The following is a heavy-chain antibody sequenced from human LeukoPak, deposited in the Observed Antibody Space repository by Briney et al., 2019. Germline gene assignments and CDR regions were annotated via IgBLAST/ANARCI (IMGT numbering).Heavy chain of an antibody. CDR1: GGSFSGYY. Sequence: SETLSLTCAVYGGSFSGYYWSWIRQPPGKGLEWIGEIDHSGATNYNPSLKSRVTISVDTSKNQFSLKLRSVTAADTAVYYCARGPPYYYDSSGYYYSFDYWGQGTLVTVSS. J-gene: IGHJ4*02. CDR2: IDHSGAT. V-gene: IGHV4-34*01. CDR3: ARGPPYYYDSSGYYYSFDY. D-gene: IGHD3-22*01.